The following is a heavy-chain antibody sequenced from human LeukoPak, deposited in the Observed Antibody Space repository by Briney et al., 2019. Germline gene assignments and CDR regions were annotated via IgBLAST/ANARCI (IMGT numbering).Heavy chain of an antibody. J-gene: IGHJ1*01. D-gene: IGHD6-13*01. CDR2: ISYDGTNK. Sequence: GGSLRLSCAASGFTFSSYAMHWVRQAPGKGLEWVALISYDGTNKYYADSVKGRFTIFRDNSKNTLYLQMNSLRAEDTAVYYCARDPHRTYSSSWYGYFQHWGQGTLVTVSS. V-gene: IGHV3-30-3*01. CDR1: GFTFSSYA. CDR3: ARDPHRTYSSSWYGYFQH.